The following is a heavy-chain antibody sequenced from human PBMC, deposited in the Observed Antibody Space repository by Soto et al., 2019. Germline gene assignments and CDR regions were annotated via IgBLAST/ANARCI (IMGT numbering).Heavy chain of an antibody. V-gene: IGHV3-30*19. CDR2: TSYDGSNK. CDR1: GFTFRSFV. J-gene: IGHJ4*02. CDR3: TRWGTTGGLDV. Sequence: QVHLVESGGGVVQPGTSLRLSCVGSGFTFRSFVIHWVRQAPGKGLAWVALTSYDGSNKYYDDSVKGRFTISSDNSRNTVDLQMDSLSLEDTALYYCTRWGTTGGLDVWGQGTLVSVSS. D-gene: IGHD3-16*01.